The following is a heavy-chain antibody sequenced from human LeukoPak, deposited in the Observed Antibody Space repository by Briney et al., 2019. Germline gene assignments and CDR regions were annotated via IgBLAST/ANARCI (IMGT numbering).Heavy chain of an antibody. CDR3: ARATTQAGIAATGTGY. D-gene: IGHD6-13*01. CDR2: ISGSGGST. Sequence: GGSLRLSCAASGFTFSSYAMSWVRQAPGKGLEWVSAISGSGGSTYYADSVKGRFTLSRDNAKNSLYLQMNSLRAEDTAVYYCARATTQAGIAATGTGYWGQGTLVIVSS. V-gene: IGHV3-23*01. CDR1: GFTFSSYA. J-gene: IGHJ4*02.